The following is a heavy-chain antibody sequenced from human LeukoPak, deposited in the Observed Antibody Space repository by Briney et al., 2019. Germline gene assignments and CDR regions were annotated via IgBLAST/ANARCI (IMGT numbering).Heavy chain of an antibody. J-gene: IGHJ3*02. D-gene: IGHD6-19*01. Sequence: GGSLRLSCAASGFTFSSYGMHWVRQAPGKGLEWVAVIWYDGSNKYYADSVEGRFTISRDNSKNTLYLQMNSLRAEDTAAYYCARVASSGWYYAFDIWGQGTMVTVSS. CDR3: ARVASSGWYYAFDI. V-gene: IGHV3-33*01. CDR1: GFTFSSYG. CDR2: IWYDGSNK.